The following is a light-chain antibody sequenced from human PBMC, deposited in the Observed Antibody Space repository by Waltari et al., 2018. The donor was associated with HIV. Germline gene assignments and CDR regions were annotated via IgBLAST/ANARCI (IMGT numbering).Light chain of an antibody. V-gene: IGLV2-23*02. CDR2: EVS. Sequence: QSALTQPASVSGSPAQSITISCTGTSSDVGSSNLFSWYQQHPGKAPKLMIYEVSKRPSGVSNRFSGSKSGNTASLTISGLQAEDEADYYCCSYAGSSTYVFGTGTKVTVL. CDR1: SSDVGSSNL. CDR3: CSYAGSSTYV. J-gene: IGLJ1*01.